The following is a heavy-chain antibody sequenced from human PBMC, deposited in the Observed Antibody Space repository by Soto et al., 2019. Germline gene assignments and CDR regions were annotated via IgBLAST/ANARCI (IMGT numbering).Heavy chain of an antibody. Sequence: QLQLQESGSGLVKPSQTLSLTCAVSGGSISSGGYSWSWIRQPPGKGLEWIGYIYHSGSTYYHPSLQSRVTISVDRSKTQFSLKLSYVTAADTAVYYCARVRGYCSSTSCYTTYNWFDPWGQGTLVTVSS. CDR1: GGSISSGGYS. V-gene: IGHV4-30-2*01. CDR3: ARVRGYCSSTSCYTTYNWFDP. D-gene: IGHD2-2*02. J-gene: IGHJ5*02. CDR2: IYHSGST.